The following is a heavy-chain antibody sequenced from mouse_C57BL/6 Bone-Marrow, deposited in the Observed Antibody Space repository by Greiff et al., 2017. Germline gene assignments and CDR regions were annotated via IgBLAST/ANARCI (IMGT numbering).Heavy chain of an antibody. Sequence: EVQVVESGGGLVKPGGSLKLSCAASGFTFSSYAMSWVRQTPEKRLEWVATISDGGSYTYYPDNVKGRFTISRDNAKNNLYLQMSHRKSEDTAMYYCARDGGWLLPSWFAYWGQGTLVTGSA. V-gene: IGHV5-4*01. CDR2: ISDGGSYT. CDR1: GFTFSSYA. J-gene: IGHJ3*01. D-gene: IGHD2-3*01. CDR3: ARDGGWLLPSWFAY.